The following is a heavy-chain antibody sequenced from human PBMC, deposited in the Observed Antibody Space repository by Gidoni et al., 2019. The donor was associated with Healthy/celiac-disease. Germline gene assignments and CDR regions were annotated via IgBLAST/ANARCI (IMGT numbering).Heavy chain of an antibody. CDR2: IRSKAYGGTT. CDR1: GFTFGDYA. D-gene: IGHD3-22*01. CDR3: TRVYYYDSSGPGSDY. J-gene: IGHJ4*02. Sequence: EVQLVESGGGLVKPGRSLRLSCTASGFTFGDYAMSWFRQAPGKGLEWVGFIRSKAYGGTTEYAASVKGRFTISRDDSKSIAYLQMNSLKTEDTAVYYCTRVYYYDSSGPGSDYWGQGTLVTVSS. V-gene: IGHV3-49*05.